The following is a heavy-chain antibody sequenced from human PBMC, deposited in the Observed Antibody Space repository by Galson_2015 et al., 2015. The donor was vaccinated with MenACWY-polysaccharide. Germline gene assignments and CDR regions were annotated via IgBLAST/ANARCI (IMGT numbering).Heavy chain of an antibody. D-gene: IGHD1-14*01. CDR3: ARDPAWNQFGY. CDR2: INSDGSST. Sequence: SLRLSCAASGSTFSSYWMHWVRQAPGRGLVWVSRINSDGSSTTYADSVKGRFTISRDNAKNTLYLQMNSLRAEDTAVYYCARDPAWNQFGYWGQGTLVTVSS. J-gene: IGHJ4*02. CDR1: GSTFSSYW. V-gene: IGHV3-74*01.